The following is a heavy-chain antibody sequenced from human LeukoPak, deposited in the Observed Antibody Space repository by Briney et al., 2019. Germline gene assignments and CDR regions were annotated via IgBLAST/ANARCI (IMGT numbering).Heavy chain of an antibody. J-gene: IGHJ6*02. CDR3: ARLYNWKYGGMDV. V-gene: IGHV1-2*02. CDR2: INPNSGGT. Sequence: ASVKVSCKTSGNTFTGYYMYWVRQAPGQGLEWMGWINPNSGGTNYAQKFQGRVTMTRDTSIRTAYMELSRLRSDDTAVYYCARLYNWKYGGMDVWGQGTTVTVSS. D-gene: IGHD1-7*01. CDR1: GNTFTGYY.